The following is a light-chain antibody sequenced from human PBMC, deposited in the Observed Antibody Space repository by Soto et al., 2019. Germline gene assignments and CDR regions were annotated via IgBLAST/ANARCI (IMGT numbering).Light chain of an antibody. CDR2: EAS. Sequence: EIVLTQSPATLSLSPGERATLSCRASQSVGGNYLAWYQQKPGRAPRLLMYEASNRATGIPDRFSGSGSGTDFTLTISRLEPEDFAVYYCQQYGSSPRYTFGQGTKVDIK. CDR3: QQYGSSPRYT. CDR1: QSVGGNY. J-gene: IGKJ2*01. V-gene: IGKV3-20*01.